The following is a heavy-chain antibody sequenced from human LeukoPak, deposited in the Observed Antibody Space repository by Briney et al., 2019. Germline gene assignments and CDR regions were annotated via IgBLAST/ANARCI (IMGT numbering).Heavy chain of an antibody. V-gene: IGHV3-21*01. Sequence: GGSLRLSCAASGFTFSSYSMNWVRQAPGKGLEWVSSISSSSSYIYYADSVKGRFTISRDNAKNSLYLQMNSLRAEDTAVYYCAKSAAPGRAPQHSFDYRGQGTLVTVSS. J-gene: IGHJ4*02. D-gene: IGHD6-13*01. CDR3: AKSAAPGRAPQHSFDY. CDR2: ISSSSSYI. CDR1: GFTFSSYS.